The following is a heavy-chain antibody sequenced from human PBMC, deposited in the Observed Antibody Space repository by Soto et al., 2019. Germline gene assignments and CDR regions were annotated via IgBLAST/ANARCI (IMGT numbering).Heavy chain of an antibody. CDR3: AKDHGLDY. J-gene: IGHJ4*02. V-gene: IGHV4-34*01. CDR2: ISQSGNT. CDR1: SGSFSGYY. Sequence: ASETLSLTCSIYSGSFSGYYWSWIRQPPGKGLEWIGEISQSGNTNYSPSLKSRVSISIDTSKKQFSLNLASVSAADTAVYYCAKDHGLDYWGQGTLVTVSS. D-gene: IGHD2-8*01.